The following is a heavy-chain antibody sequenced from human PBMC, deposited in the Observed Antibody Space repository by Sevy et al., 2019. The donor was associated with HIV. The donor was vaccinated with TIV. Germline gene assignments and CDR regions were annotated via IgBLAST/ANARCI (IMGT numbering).Heavy chain of an antibody. V-gene: IGHV1-2*06. Sequence: ASVKVSCKASGYTFTGYYMHLVRQAPGQGLEWMGRINPNSGGTNYAQKFQGRVTMTRDTSISTAYMELSRLRSDDTAVYYCASLSVVPAGRSKGYFDYWGQGTLVTVSS. D-gene: IGHD2-2*01. CDR2: INPNSGGT. J-gene: IGHJ4*02. CDR3: ASLSVVPAGRSKGYFDY. CDR1: GYTFTGYY.